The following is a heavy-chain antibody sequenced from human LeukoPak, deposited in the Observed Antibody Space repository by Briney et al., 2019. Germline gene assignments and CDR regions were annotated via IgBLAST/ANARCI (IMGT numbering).Heavy chain of an antibody. CDR2: IKQDGSEK. V-gene: IGHV3-7*01. D-gene: IGHD2-2*01. Sequence: GGSLRLSCAASGFTFSNYGMHWARQAPGKGLEWVANIKQDGSEKYYVDSVKGRFTISRDNAKNSLYLQMNSLRAEDTAVYYCARDLPGKYCSSTSCYGNYWGQGTLVTVSS. J-gene: IGHJ4*02. CDR3: ARDLPGKYCSSTSCYGNY. CDR1: GFTFSNYG.